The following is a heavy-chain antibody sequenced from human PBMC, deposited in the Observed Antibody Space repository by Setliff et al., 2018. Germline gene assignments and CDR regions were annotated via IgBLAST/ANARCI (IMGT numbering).Heavy chain of an antibody. D-gene: IGHD1-1*01. CDR2: ISSSGNTI. CDR3: ARDTKSSLDY. J-gene: IGHJ4*02. CDR1: GFTFSTYE. V-gene: IGHV3-48*03. Sequence: LRLSCAASGFTFSTYEMNWVRQAPGKGLEWVSYISSSGNTICYADSVKGRFTISRDNAKNSLYLQMNSLRAEDTAVYYCARDTKSSLDYWGQGTLVTVSS.